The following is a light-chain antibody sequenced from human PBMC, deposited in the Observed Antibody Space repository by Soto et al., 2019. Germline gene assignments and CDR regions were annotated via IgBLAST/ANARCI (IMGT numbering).Light chain of an antibody. V-gene: IGKV3-11*02. CDR1: QSISGY. J-gene: IGKJ5*01. CDR2: ADS. Sequence: IVLTQSPATLSVSPGERATLSCGASQSISGYLGWYQQKPGQAPRLLVYADSNRATGIPARFSGSGSGRDFTRTLSSLEPEAFAGYYCQQRNSWPPPITFGQGTRLEIK. CDR3: QQRNSWPPPIT.